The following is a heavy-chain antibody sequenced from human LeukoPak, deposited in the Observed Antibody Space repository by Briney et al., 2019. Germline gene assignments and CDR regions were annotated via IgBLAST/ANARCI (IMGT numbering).Heavy chain of an antibody. CDR1: GFTFSSYG. CDR2: ISYDGSNK. D-gene: IGHD3-10*01. V-gene: IGHV3-30*18. J-gene: IGHJ6*02. Sequence: GRSLRLSCAASGFTFSSYGMHWVRQAPRKGLEWVAVISYDGSNKYYADSVKGRFTISRDNSKNTLYLQMNSLRAEDTAVYYCAKDTGYYGPEYGMDVWGQGTTVTVSS. CDR3: AKDTGYYGPEYGMDV.